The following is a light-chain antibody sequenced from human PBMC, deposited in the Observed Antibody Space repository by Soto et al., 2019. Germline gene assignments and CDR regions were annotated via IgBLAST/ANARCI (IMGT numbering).Light chain of an antibody. CDR1: SNDIGGNNY. J-gene: IGLJ2*01. CDR3: SSYTTTTTRVV. CDR2: EVS. V-gene: IGLV2-14*01. Sequence: QSALTQPASVSGSPGQSITISCTGTSNDIGGNNYVSWYQQHPGKAPKLIIYEVSDRPLGVSNRFSGAKSGNTASLTISGLQAEDEADYYCSSYTTTTTRVVFGGGTKLTVL.